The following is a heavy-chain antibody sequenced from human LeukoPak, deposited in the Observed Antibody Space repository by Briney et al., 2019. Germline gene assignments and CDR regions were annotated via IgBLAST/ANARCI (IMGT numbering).Heavy chain of an antibody. V-gene: IGHV3-30*18. CDR3: AKIRGYGDYYDAFDI. Sequence: PGRSLSLSCAASGFPFSSYGMHWVRQAPGKGLEGVAVISYDGSNQYYAASVKGRFTISRDNSKNTLYLQMNSLRAEDTAVYYCAKIRGYGDYYDAFDIWGQGTMVTVSS. CDR2: ISYDGSNQ. CDR1: GFPFSSYG. D-gene: IGHD4-17*01. J-gene: IGHJ3*02.